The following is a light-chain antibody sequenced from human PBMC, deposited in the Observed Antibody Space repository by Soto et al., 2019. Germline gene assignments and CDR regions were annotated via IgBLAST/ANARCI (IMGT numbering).Light chain of an antibody. V-gene: IGKV1-5*03. CDR1: QSISSW. CDR2: KAS. CDR3: QQYNTYSWT. Sequence: DIQMTQSPSTLSAFVGDRVTITCLASQSISSWLAWYQQKPGKAPKLLIYKASSLESGVQSRFSGSGSGTEFTLTISILQPDDFATYYCQQYNTYSWTFGQGTKVELE. J-gene: IGKJ1*01.